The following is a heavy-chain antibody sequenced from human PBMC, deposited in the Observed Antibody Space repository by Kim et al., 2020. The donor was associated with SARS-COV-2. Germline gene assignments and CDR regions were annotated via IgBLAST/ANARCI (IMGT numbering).Heavy chain of an antibody. V-gene: IGHV3-30*18. D-gene: IGHD3-22*01. CDR3: AKHGYKAWDSSGYYYPASHYYYYYGMDV. J-gene: IGHJ6*02. Sequence: GGSLRLSCVASGFTFSSYGMHWVRQAPGKGLEWVAVISYDGSNKYYADSVKGRFTISRDNSKNTLYLQMNSLRAEDTAVYYCAKHGYKAWDSSGYYYPASHYYYYYGMDVWGQGTTVTVSS. CDR2: ISYDGSNK. CDR1: GFTFSSYG.